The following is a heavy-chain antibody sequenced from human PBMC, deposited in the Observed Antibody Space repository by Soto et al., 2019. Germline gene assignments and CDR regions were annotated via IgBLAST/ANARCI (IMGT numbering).Heavy chain of an antibody. J-gene: IGHJ5*02. V-gene: IGHV5-51*01. CDR2: IYPGDSDT. CDR3: ALSGSYWFDP. D-gene: IGHD1-26*01. Sequence: GESLKISWEGSEDSFTNYCIGWVRQMPGKGLEWMGIIYPGDSDTRYSPSFQGQVTISADKSINTAYLQWSSLKASDTAIYYCALSGSYWFDPWGQGTRVTVS. CDR1: EDSFTNYC.